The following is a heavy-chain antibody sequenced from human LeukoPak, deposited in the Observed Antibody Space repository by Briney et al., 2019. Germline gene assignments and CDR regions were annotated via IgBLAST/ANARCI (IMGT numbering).Heavy chain of an antibody. CDR2: IWDTEIT. Sequence: NPSETLSLTCTVSGGSIRSYFWSWLRQPPGKGREWIGYIWDTEITDYNPSLKSRVTISLDTSKNHFSLKLRSVTAADTALYFCARGLVLATDDAFDIWGQGTLVTVSS. J-gene: IGHJ3*02. CDR3: ARGLVLATDDAFDI. V-gene: IGHV4-59*01. CDR1: GGSIRSYF. D-gene: IGHD5-12*01.